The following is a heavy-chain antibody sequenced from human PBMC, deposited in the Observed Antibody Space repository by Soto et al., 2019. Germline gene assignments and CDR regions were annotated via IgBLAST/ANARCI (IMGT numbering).Heavy chain of an antibody. V-gene: IGHV3-33*01. CDR2: IWYDGGKT. CDR1: GFTFSNYA. CDR3: ASENFNSDSWSGSSY. J-gene: IGHJ4*02. D-gene: IGHD3-3*01. Sequence: QVHLVESGGGVVQPGRSLRLACGASGFTFSNYAMHWVRQAPVKGLEWVALIWYDGGKTYYADSVNGRFTISRDNSEDRLYLQLDSLSDELTAVYYFASENFNSDSWSGSSYWGRGTLVTVTS.